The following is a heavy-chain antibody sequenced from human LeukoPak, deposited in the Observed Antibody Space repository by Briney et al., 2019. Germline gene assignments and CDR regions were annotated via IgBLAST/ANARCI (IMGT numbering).Heavy chain of an antibody. J-gene: IGHJ4*02. CDR1: GGSVSSGRYY. Sequence: SETLSLTCTVSGGSVSSGRYYWSWIRQPPGKGLEWIGYIYYSGRTHYNPSLQSRVAISVDTSKNLFSLKVTSVTAADTAVYYCVRSFRGMQWGQGTLVTVSS. D-gene: IGHD3-16*01. CDR2: IYYSGRT. CDR3: VRSFRGMQ. V-gene: IGHV4-61*01.